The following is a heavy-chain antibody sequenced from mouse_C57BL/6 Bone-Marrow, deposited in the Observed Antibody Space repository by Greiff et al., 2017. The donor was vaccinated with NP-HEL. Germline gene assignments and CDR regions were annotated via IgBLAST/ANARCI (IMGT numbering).Heavy chain of an antibody. V-gene: IGHV1-76*01. J-gene: IGHJ4*01. Sequence: QVQLQQSGAELVRPGASVKLSCKASGYTFTDYYINWVKQRPGQGLEWIARIYPGSGNTYYNEKFKGKATLTAEKSSSTAYMQLSSLTSEDSAVYFCARGDVDYWGQGTSVTVSS. CDR2: IYPGSGNT. CDR1: GYTFTDYY. CDR3: ARGDVDY.